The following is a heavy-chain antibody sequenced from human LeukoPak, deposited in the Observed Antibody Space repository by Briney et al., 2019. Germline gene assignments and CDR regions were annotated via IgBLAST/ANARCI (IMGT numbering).Heavy chain of an antibody. Sequence: GGSLRLSCAASGFIFSDYGMSWVRQAPGKGLEWVSSIGGRGGSTYYADSVKGRFTISRDNSKNTLYLQMNSLRAEDTAVYYCAKDDYYDTSGYRDWGQGTLVTVSS. D-gene: IGHD3-22*01. V-gene: IGHV3-23*01. CDR1: GFIFSDYG. CDR3: AKDDYYDTSGYRD. J-gene: IGHJ4*02. CDR2: IGGRGGST.